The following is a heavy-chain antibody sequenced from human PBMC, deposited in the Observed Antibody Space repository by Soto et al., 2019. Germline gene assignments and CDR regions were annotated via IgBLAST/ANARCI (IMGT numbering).Heavy chain of an antibody. J-gene: IGHJ3*02. D-gene: IGHD3-22*01. Sequence: GGSLRLSCAASGFTFSSYAMIWVRQAPGRGLEWVSAISGSGGSTYYADSVKGRFTISRDNSKNTLYLQMNSLRAEDTAVYYCAKDLPFMTMIVVVNDAFDIWGHGTMVTVSS. CDR3: AKDLPFMTMIVVVNDAFDI. CDR2: ISGSGGST. V-gene: IGHV3-23*01. CDR1: GFTFSSYA.